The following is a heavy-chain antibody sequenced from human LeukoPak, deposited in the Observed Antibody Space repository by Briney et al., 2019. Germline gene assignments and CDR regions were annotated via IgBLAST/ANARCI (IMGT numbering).Heavy chain of an antibody. D-gene: IGHD3-3*01. CDR3: ARAGPDYDFWSGPTPYYFDY. Sequence: PSETLSPTCTVSGGSISSYYWSWIRQPPGKGLEWIGYIYYSGSTNYNPSLKSRVTISVDTSKNQFSLKLSSVTAADTAVYYCARAGPDYDFWSGPTPYYFDYWGQGTLVTVSS. J-gene: IGHJ4*02. V-gene: IGHV4-59*01. CDR2: IYYSGST. CDR1: GGSISSYY.